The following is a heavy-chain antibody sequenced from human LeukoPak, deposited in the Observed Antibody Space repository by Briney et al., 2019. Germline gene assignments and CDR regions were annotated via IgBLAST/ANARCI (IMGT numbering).Heavy chain of an antibody. V-gene: IGHV3-23*01. Sequence: GGSLRLSCAASGFTFSSYAMSWVRQAPGKGLEWVSALTASGGSTYYADSVKGRFTISRDNSKNMLYLQVNSLRAEDTAVYYCAKEIWGVPLTLYYWGQGILVTVSS. CDR3: AKEIWGVPLTLYY. CDR1: GFTFSSYA. J-gene: IGHJ4*02. D-gene: IGHD3-10*01. CDR2: LTASGGST.